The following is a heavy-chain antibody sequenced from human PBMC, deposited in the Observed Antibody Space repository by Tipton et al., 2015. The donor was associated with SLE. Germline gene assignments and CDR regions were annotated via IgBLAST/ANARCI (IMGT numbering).Heavy chain of an antibody. CDR3: ARGGRWFGESPFDY. D-gene: IGHD3-10*01. Sequence: TLSLTCTVSGGSISGSSYYWGWIRQPPGKGLEWIGSIYYSGSTYYNPSLKSRVTISVDTSKNQFSLKLSSVTAADTAVYYCARGGRWFGESPFDYWGQGTLVTVSS. CDR1: GGSISGSSYY. CDR2: IYYSGST. J-gene: IGHJ4*02. V-gene: IGHV4-39*07.